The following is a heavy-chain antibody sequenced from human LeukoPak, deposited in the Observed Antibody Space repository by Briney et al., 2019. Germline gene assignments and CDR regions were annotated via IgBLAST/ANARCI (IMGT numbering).Heavy chain of an antibody. D-gene: IGHD3-16*01. J-gene: IGHJ4*02. Sequence: ASVKVSCKASGYTFTDYYMHWVRQAPGHGLEWMGWINSNSGGTNYAQKFQGRVTMTRDTSISTAYMELSSLRSDDTAVYYCARVLVPAGGGVVDYWGQGTLVTVSS. V-gene: IGHV1-2*02. CDR1: GYTFTDYY. CDR2: INSNSGGT. CDR3: ARVLVPAGGGVVDY.